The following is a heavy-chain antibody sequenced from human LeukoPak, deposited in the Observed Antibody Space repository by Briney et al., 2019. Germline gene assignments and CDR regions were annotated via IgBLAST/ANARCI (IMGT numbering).Heavy chain of an antibody. Sequence: SETLSLTCTVSGGSISSYYWSWIRQPPGKGLEWIGYIYYSGSTNYNPSLKSRVTISVDTSKNQFSLKLSSVTAADTAVYYCARGEYCSGGSCYWFDYWGQGTLVTVSS. CDR1: GGSISSYY. J-gene: IGHJ4*02. CDR2: IYYSGST. CDR3: ARGEYCSGGSCYWFDY. V-gene: IGHV4-59*01. D-gene: IGHD2-15*01.